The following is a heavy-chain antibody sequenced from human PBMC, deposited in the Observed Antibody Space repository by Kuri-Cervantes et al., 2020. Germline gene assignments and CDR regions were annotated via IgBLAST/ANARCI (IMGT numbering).Heavy chain of an antibody. Sequence: ASVKVSCKASGYTFTTYAMNWVRQAPGQGLEWMGWINTNTGNPTYAQGFTGRFVFSLDTSVSTAYLQISSLKAEDTAVYYCARASRGHHESYYFDYWGQGTLVTVSS. CDR2: INTNTGNP. CDR1: GYTFTTYA. J-gene: IGHJ4*02. D-gene: IGHD1-14*01. V-gene: IGHV7-4-1*02. CDR3: ARASRGHHESYYFDY.